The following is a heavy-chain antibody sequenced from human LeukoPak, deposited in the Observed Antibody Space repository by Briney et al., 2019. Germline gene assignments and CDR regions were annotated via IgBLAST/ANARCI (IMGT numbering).Heavy chain of an antibody. CDR2: IKQDGSDK. D-gene: IGHD3-16*01. Sequence: GGSLRLSCAASGFTFSSYWMSWVRQAPGKGLEWVANIKQDGSDKYYVDSVKGRFTISRDNAKNSLYLQMNSLRAEDTAVYYCARDLYDYVWGSYALNDAFVIWGQGTMVTVSS. V-gene: IGHV3-7*01. CDR3: ARDLYDYVWGSYALNDAFVI. J-gene: IGHJ3*02. CDR1: GFTFSSYW.